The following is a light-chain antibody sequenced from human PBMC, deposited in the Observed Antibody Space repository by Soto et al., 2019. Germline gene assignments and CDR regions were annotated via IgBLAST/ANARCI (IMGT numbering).Light chain of an antibody. CDR2: AAS. Sequence: DIQMTQSPPSVSASVGDRVTITCRASQDVGKWLAWYQQRPGKAPKLLIYAASSLQSGVPSRFSGGGSGTDFTLAISSLVPEDFATYYCQQTYNFPLTFGGGTKVDI. V-gene: IGKV1-12*01. CDR1: QDVGKW. CDR3: QQTYNFPLT. J-gene: IGKJ4*01.